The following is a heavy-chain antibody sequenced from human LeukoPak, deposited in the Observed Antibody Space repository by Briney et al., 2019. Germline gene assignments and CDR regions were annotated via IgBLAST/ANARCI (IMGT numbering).Heavy chain of an antibody. CDR1: GFTFRSYA. CDR3: ARDIQIVVVTTIVDY. CDR2: ISYDGSNK. V-gene: IGHV3-30*01. J-gene: IGHJ4*02. D-gene: IGHD2-21*02. Sequence: PGRSLRLSCAASGFTFRSYAMHWVRQAPGKGLEWVAVISYDGSNKYYADSVKGRFTISRDNSKNTLYLQMNSLRAEDTAVYYCARDIQIVVVTTIVDYWGQGTLVTVSS.